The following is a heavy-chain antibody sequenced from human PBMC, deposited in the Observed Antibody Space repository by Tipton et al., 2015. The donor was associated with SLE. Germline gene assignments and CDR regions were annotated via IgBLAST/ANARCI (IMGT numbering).Heavy chain of an antibody. CDR1: GGSISSRNW. J-gene: IGHJ6*02. CDR3: ARQRLRLLSPLDA. Sequence: TLSLTCSVSGGSISSRNWWSWVRQPPGKGLEWIGEITHSGATNYNPSLKSRVTIAPDTSKNQFSLEVTSVTAADTAVYYCARQRLRLLSPLDAWGQGATVTVSS. CDR2: ITHSGAT. V-gene: IGHV4-4*02. D-gene: IGHD3-10*01.